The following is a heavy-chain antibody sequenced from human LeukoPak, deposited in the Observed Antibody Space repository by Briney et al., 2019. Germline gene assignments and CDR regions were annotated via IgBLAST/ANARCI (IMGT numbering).Heavy chain of an antibody. CDR1: GFTFSSYA. D-gene: IGHD1-1*01. Sequence: GGSLRLSCAASGFTFSSYAMHWVRQAPGKGLEWVAVISYDGSNKYYADSVKGRFTISRDNSKNTLYLRMNSLRAEDTAVYYCAREWVTTGYYYGMDVWGQGTTVTVSS. CDR2: ISYDGSNK. J-gene: IGHJ6*02. CDR3: AREWVTTGYYYGMDV. V-gene: IGHV3-30-3*01.